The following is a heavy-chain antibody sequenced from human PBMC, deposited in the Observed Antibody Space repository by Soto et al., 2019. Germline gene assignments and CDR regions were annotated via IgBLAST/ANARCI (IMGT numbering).Heavy chain of an antibody. V-gene: IGHV3-7*01. CDR2: IKQDGSEK. D-gene: IGHD6-13*01. CDR3: AREQLQVVIPDY. CDR1: GFTFSSYW. J-gene: IGHJ4*02. Sequence: EVQLVESGGGLVQPGGSLRLSCAASGFTFSSYWMNWVRQAPGKGLEWVANIKQDGSEKYYVDSVKGRFTISRDNTKNSLYLQMNRLRVEDTAVHYCAREQLQVVIPDYWGKGSLVTVSS.